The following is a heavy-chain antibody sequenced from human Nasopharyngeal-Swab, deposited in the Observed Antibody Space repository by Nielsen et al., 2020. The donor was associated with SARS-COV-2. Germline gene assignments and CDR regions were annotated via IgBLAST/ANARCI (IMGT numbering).Heavy chain of an antibody. CDR3: ARDRVTIVQGVIIGLDY. Sequence: WVRQAPGQRLEWMGWINAGNGNTKYSQKFQGRVTITRDTSASTAYMELSSLRSEDTAVYYCARDRVTIVQGVIIGLDYWGQGTLVTVSS. V-gene: IGHV1-3*01. D-gene: IGHD3-10*01. J-gene: IGHJ4*02. CDR2: INAGNGNT.